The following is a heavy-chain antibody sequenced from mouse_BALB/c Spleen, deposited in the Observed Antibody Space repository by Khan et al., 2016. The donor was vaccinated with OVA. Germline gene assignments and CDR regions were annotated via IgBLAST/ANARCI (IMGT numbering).Heavy chain of an antibody. V-gene: IGHV9-1*02. Sequence: QIQLVQSGPELKKPGETVKISCKASGYTFTNYGMNWVKQAPGKGLKWMGWINTYTGEPTYANDFKGRFVFSLDTSASPAYLQISNLKNEDMTTYFCARIASCWYSDVWGAGTTVTVSS. CDR2: INTYTGEP. CDR3: ARIASCWYSDV. J-gene: IGHJ1*01. CDR1: GYTFTNYG.